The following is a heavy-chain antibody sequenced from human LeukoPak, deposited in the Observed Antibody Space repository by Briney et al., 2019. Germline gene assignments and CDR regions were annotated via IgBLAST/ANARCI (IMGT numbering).Heavy chain of an antibody. Sequence: GGSLRLSCVASGLTFNILWLRQAPGKGLEWVAVLSLDGRNHYYADSVKGRFTISRDNSKNTLFLQMNSLRLEDTAVYYCARESGSGSYYHYWGQGTLVTVSS. V-gene: IGHV3-30*03. CDR2: LSLDGRNH. CDR1: GLTFN. D-gene: IGHD3-10*01. J-gene: IGHJ4*02. CDR3: ARESGSGSYYHY.